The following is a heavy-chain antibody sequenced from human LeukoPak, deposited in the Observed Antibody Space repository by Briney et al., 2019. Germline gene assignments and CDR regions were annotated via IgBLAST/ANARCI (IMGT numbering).Heavy chain of an antibody. V-gene: IGHV4-59*13. Sequence: SETLSLTCTVSGGSISIFHWSWVRQPPGQGLQWIGSIDFSGSTDYNPSLKSRVTMSVDTSKKQFSLKMASATTSDTAVYFCARVGASGLADFEYWGQGTLVTVSS. CDR3: ARVGASGLADFEY. CDR2: IDFSGST. CDR1: GGSISIFH. J-gene: IGHJ4*02. D-gene: IGHD6-19*01.